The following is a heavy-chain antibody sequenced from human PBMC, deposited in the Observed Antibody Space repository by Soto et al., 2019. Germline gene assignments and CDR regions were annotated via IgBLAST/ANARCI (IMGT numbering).Heavy chain of an antibody. V-gene: IGHV3-15*01. Sequence: PGGSLRLSCSASGFTFSNAWMTWVRQAPGKGLEWVARIKSKTDGGTTDYAAPVKVRFSISRDDSKNTVYLQMNSLKTEDTAVYYCTTDDPINRYWSQGTLVTVSS. CDR1: GFTFSNAW. CDR3: TTDDPINRY. CDR2: IKSKTDGGTT. J-gene: IGHJ4*02.